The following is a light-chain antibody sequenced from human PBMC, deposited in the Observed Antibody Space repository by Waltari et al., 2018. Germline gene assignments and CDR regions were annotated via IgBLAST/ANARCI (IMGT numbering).Light chain of an antibody. CDR3: QQYSSSSMFS. J-gene: IGKJ2*03. CDR2: KTF. V-gene: IGKV1-5*03. CDR1: QSISTL. Sequence: DIQLTQSPSTLSASVGNRVTITCRASQSISTLLAWFQQKPRNPPKLLIYKTFNLERGVPSRFSGSGSGTEFTLTITSLQPDDFATYYCQQYSSSSMFSFGQGTKLEIK.